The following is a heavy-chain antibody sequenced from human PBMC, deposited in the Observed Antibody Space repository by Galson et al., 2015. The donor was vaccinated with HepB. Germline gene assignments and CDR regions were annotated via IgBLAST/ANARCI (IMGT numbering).Heavy chain of an antibody. J-gene: IGHJ6*02. V-gene: IGHV1-69*02. Sequence: SVKVSCKASGGTFSRYTISWVRQAPGQGLEWMGRIIPILGIANYAQKFQGRVTITADKSTSTAYMELSSLRSEDTAVYYCAASPSNYDILTGYYEGASYYYGMDVWGQGTTVTVSS. D-gene: IGHD3-9*01. CDR3: AASPSNYDILTGYYEGASYYYGMDV. CDR2: IIPILGIA. CDR1: GGTFSRYT.